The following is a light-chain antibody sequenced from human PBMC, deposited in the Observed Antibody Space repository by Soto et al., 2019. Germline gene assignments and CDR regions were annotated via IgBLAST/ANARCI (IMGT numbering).Light chain of an antibody. J-gene: IGKJ1*01. Sequence: ETVLTQSPGTLSLSPGERATLSCRASQTIRSNYLAWYRQTPGQAPRLLIYGASDRATGIADRFSGSGSGTDFTIIISRLEHEDFAPTYCTQYVSSPWTFGQGTKLEIK. V-gene: IGKV3-20*01. CDR3: TQYVSSPWT. CDR1: QTIRSNY. CDR2: GAS.